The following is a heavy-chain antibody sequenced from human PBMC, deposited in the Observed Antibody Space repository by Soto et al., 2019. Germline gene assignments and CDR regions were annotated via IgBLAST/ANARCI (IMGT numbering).Heavy chain of an antibody. V-gene: IGHV2-26*01. CDR2: IFSNDEK. D-gene: IGHD1-7*01. J-gene: IGHJ6*03. CDR1: GFSLSNARMG. Sequence: SGPTLVNPTETLTLTCTVSGFSLSNARMGLSWIRQPPGKALEWLAHIFSNDEKSYSTSLKSRLTISKDTSKSQVVLTMTNMDPVDTATYYCARMTPSTGTTPPSYYYYMDVWGKGTTVTVSS. CDR3: ARMTPSTGTTPPSYYYYMDV.